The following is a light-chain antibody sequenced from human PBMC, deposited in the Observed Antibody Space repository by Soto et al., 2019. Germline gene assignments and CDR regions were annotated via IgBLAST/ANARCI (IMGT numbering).Light chain of an antibody. Sequence: EVVMRQSPATLSVPPGETATLSCRASQSVSNKLAWYQQRPGQAPRLLIYAADTRATGIPDRFSGSGSGREFTLTISSLQSEDFAVYYCQQYNNWPPWTFGQGTKVEVK. CDR3: QQYNNWPPWT. CDR1: QSVSNK. J-gene: IGKJ1*01. CDR2: AAD. V-gene: IGKV3-15*01.